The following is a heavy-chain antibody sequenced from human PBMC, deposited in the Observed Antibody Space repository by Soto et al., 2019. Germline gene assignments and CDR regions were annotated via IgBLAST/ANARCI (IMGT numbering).Heavy chain of an antibody. V-gene: IGHV3-7*04. CDR3: ATDLGTTMARH. D-gene: IGHD1-1*01. J-gene: IGHJ4*02. Sequence: GVSMRLSCAAAGFNLRNSRMSWVSQAPGKGLEWVANIKQDGSDTYYVDSVKGRFTISRDNAKNSLYLQMNSLRAEDTAVYYCATDLGTTMARHWGQGTLVTVSS. CDR1: GFNLRNSR. CDR2: IKQDGSDT.